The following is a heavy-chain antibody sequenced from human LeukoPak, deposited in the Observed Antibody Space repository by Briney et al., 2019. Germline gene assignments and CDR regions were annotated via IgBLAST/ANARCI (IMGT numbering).Heavy chain of an antibody. Sequence: PGGSLRLSCAASGVTFSSYEMNWVRQAPGKGLEWVSYISSSGSTIYYADSVKGRFTISRDNAKNSLYLQMNSLRAEDTAVYYCARFSPYGMDVWGQGTTVTVSS. J-gene: IGHJ6*02. CDR1: GVTFSSYE. V-gene: IGHV3-48*03. CDR2: ISSSGSTI. CDR3: ARFSPYGMDV.